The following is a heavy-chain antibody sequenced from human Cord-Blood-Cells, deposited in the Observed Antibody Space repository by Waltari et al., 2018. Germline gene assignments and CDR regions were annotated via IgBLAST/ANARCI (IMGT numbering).Heavy chain of an antibody. V-gene: IGHV3-15*01. D-gene: IGHD6-13*01. Sequence: EVQLVESGGGLVKTGGSLRISCAASGFTFSNAWMSWVRQAPGKGLEWVGRIKSKTDGGTTDYAAPVKGRFTISRDDAKNTLYLQMNSLKTEDTAVYYCTTVTVYGSSWYYYYYMDVWGKGTTVTVSS. CDR1: GFTFSNAW. CDR3: TTVTVYGSSWYYYYYMDV. J-gene: IGHJ6*03. CDR2: IKSKTDGGTT.